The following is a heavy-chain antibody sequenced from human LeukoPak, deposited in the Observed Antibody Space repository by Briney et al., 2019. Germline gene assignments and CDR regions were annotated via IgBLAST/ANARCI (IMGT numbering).Heavy chain of an antibody. CDR1: GFTFSSYA. CDR3: ARDMGELLYYFDY. D-gene: IGHD1-26*01. J-gene: IGHJ4*02. Sequence: PGRSLRLSCAASGFTFSSYAMHWVRRAPGKGLEWVAVISYDGSNKYYADSVKGRFTISRDNSKNTLYLQMNSLRAEDTAVYYCARDMGELLYYFDYWGQGTLVTVSS. V-gene: IGHV3-30-3*01. CDR2: ISYDGSNK.